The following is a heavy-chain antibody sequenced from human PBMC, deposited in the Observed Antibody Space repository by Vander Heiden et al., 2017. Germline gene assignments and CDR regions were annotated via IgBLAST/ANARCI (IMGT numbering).Heavy chain of an antibody. D-gene: IGHD3-10*01. V-gene: IGHV4-39*01. CDR3: ARHWEIHGAGRTRPNWFDP. J-gene: IGHJ5*02. Sequence: KSRVTISVDTSKNQFSLKLSSVTAADTAVYYCARHWEIHGAGRTRPNWFDPWGQGTLVTVSS.